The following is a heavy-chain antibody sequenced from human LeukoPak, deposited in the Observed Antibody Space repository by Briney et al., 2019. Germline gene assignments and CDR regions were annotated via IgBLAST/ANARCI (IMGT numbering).Heavy chain of an antibody. D-gene: IGHD1-26*01. CDR1: GGSISSGGYY. CDR2: IYHSGST. J-gene: IGHJ6*02. Sequence: PSETLSLTCTVSGGSISSGGYYWSWIRQPPGKGLEWIGYIYHSGSTYYNPSLKSRVTISVDRSKNQFSLKLSSVTAADTAVYYCARLRAVGATDYYYYGMDVWGQGTTVTVSS. V-gene: IGHV4-30-2*01. CDR3: ARLRAVGATDYYYYGMDV.